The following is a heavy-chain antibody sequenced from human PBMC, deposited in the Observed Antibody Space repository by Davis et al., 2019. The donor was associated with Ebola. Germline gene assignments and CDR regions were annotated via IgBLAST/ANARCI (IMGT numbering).Heavy chain of an antibody. J-gene: IGHJ4*02. CDR2: IKTKTDEGTL. D-gene: IGHD2-15*01. V-gene: IGHV3-15*07. Sequence: GGSLRISCGASGFSFNNAWMNWIRLVPGKGLEWVGRIKTKTDEGTLDYAAPVKGRFIVSRDDARNTVSLQMDSLKTDDTGVYYCTTDEGGSRYWGQGSLVVVSP. CDR1: GFSFNNAW. CDR3: TTDEGGSRY.